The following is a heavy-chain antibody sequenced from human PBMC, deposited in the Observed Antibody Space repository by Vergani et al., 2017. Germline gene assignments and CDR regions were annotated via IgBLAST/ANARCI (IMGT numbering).Heavy chain of an antibody. CDR1: GYTFTAYS. V-gene: IGHV1-2*02. J-gene: IGHJ6*02. Sequence: QVQLVQSGAEVKKPGASVKVSCKASGYTFTAYSMHWVRQAPGQGLEWMGWINPNSGATNYAQKFQGRVTITADESTSTAYMELSSLRSEDTAVYYCARVAATMVRGVINYYGMDVWGQGTTVTVSS. CDR3: ARVAATMVRGVINYYGMDV. CDR2: INPNSGAT. D-gene: IGHD3-10*01.